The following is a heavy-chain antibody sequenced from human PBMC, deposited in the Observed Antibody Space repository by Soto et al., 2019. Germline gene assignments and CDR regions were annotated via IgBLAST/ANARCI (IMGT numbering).Heavy chain of an antibody. CDR1: GFTFSGYW. J-gene: IGHJ3*01. CDR3: ARVGLGAFDAFDV. CDR2: INSDGSSR. D-gene: IGHD1-26*01. Sequence: PGGSLRLSCAASGFTFSGYWMHWVRQVPGKGLVWVSRINSDGSSRSYADSVKGRFTISRDNAKNTLHLQMNSLGAEDTAVYYCARVGLGAFDAFDVWGQGTLVTVSS. V-gene: IGHV3-74*01.